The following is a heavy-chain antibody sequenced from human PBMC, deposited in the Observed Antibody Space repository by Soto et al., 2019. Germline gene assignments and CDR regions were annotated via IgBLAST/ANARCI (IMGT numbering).Heavy chain of an antibody. Sequence: PSETLSLTCSVSGGFLSGSYWSWIGQPSGKGLQWIGRIYTSGSTDYSPSLKSRVNVSLDMSENQFSLTLSSVTAADTAVYYCARGRGTSWGYLDYWGQGMLVTVSS. CDR2: IYTSGST. CDR3: ARGRGTSWGYLDY. V-gene: IGHV4-4*07. J-gene: IGHJ4*03. CDR1: GGFLSGSY.